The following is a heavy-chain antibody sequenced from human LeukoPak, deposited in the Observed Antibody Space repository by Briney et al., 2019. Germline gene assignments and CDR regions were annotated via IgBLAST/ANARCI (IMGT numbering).Heavy chain of an antibody. CDR2: IYYSGST. D-gene: IGHD2-2*01. J-gene: IGHJ5*02. Sequence: PSETLSLTCTVSGGSISSYYWVWIRQPPGKGLEWIGSIYYSGSTYYNPSLKSRVTISVDTSKNQFSLKLSSVTAADTAVYYCARGGYCSSTSCDDKMYNWFDPWGQGTLVTVSS. V-gene: IGHV4-39*01. CDR3: ARGGYCSSTSCDDKMYNWFDP. CDR1: GGSISSYY.